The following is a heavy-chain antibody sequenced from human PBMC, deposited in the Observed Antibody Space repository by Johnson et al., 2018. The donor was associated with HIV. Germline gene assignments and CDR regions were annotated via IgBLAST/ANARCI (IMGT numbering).Heavy chain of an antibody. CDR2: IKEDGSED. CDR3: AKDRGSGDVFDI. J-gene: IGHJ3*02. CDR1: GFIFSNYW. V-gene: IGHV3-7*01. Sequence: VQLVESGGGLVQPGGSLRLSCAASGFIFSNYWMSWVRQAPGKGLEWLANIKEDGSEDYYVDSLKGRFTISRDNAKNSLYLQMNSLRAEDTAVYYCAKDRGSGDVFDIWGQGTMVTVSS. D-gene: IGHD1-26*01.